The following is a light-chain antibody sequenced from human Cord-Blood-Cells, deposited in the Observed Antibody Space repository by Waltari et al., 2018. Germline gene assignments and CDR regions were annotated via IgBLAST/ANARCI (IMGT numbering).Light chain of an antibody. V-gene: IGLV2-23*01. J-gene: IGLJ3*02. CDR3: CSYAGSSTLV. Sequence: QSALTQPASVSGSPGQSITISCTGTSSAVGSYNLVSWYQQHPGKAPKRMIHEGSKRPSGVSNRFSGSKSGNTASLTISGLQAEDEADYYCCSYAGSSTLVFGGGTKLTVL. CDR2: EGS. CDR1: SSAVGSYNL.